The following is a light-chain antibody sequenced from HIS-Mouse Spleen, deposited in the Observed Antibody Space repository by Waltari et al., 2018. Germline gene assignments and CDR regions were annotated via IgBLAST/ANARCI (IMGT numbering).Light chain of an antibody. CDR1: SSYVGGYNS. J-gene: IGLJ3*02. CDR3: SSYTSSSTLV. Sequence: QSALTQTASVSVSPGQSSTISCTGTSSYVGGYNSVSWYQPHPGKAPKLMIYDVSNRPSGVSNRFSGSKSGNTASLTISGLQAEDEADYYCSSYTSSSTLVFGGGTKLTVL. CDR2: DVS. V-gene: IGLV2-14*03.